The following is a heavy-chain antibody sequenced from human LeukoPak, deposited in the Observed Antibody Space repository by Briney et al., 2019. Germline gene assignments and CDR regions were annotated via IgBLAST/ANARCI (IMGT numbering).Heavy chain of an antibody. J-gene: IGHJ3*02. CDR2: IFYSGTT. CDR1: GGSISGYY. CDR3: ARFLRGATNALEI. Sequence: PSETLSLTCTVSGGSISGYYWGWIRQPPGKGLEYIGFIFYSGTTNYNPSLKSRVTISVDTSKNQFSLKLSSVTAADTAVYYCARFLRGATNALEIWGLGTMVTVSS. D-gene: IGHD1-26*01. V-gene: IGHV4-59*01.